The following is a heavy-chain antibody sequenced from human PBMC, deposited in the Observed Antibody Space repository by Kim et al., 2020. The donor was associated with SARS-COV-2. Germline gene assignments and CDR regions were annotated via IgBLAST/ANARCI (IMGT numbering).Heavy chain of an antibody. CDR2: IRSKRYGETT. Sequence: GGSLRLSCTTSGLNFGDYAMSWFRQAPGKGLEWVAFIRSKRYGETTEYAASVKGRFIISRDDCKRIAYLHMNGLKTEDTDVYYCTSGPYYYDSAAYYHDYWGLGPLVTVSS. V-gene: IGHV3-49*03. CDR1: GLNFGDYA. D-gene: IGHD3-22*01. J-gene: IGHJ4*02. CDR3: TSGPYYYDSAAYYHDY.